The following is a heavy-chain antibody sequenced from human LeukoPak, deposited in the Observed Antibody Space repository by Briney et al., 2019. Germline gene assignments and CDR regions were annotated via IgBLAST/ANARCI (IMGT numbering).Heavy chain of an antibody. CDR1: GFTFSSYG. J-gene: IGHJ4*02. D-gene: IGHD2-2*01. Sequence: GGSLRLSCAASGFTFSSYGMHWVGQAPGKGLEGVAFIRYDGSNKYYADSVKGRFTISRDNSKNTLYLQMNSLRAEDTAVYYCAKVRRVPAATYFDYWGQGTLVTVSS. V-gene: IGHV3-30*02. CDR2: IRYDGSNK. CDR3: AKVRRVPAATYFDY.